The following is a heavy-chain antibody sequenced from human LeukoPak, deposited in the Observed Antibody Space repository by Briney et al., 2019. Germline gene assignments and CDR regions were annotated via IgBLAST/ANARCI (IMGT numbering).Heavy chain of an antibody. CDR2: ISSSSSYT. D-gene: IGHD3-10*01. CDR1: GFTFSDYY. J-gene: IGHJ6*04. CDR3: ARLEWFGELYYGMDV. V-gene: IGHV3-11*06. Sequence: GGPLRLSCAASGFTFSDYYMSWIRQAPGKGLEWVSYISSSSSYTNYADSVKGRFTISRDNAKNSLYLQMNSLRAEDTAVYYCARLEWFGELYYGMDVWGKGTTVTVSS.